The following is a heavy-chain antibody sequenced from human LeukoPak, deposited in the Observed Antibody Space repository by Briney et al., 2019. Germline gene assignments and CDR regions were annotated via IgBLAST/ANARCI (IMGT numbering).Heavy chain of an antibody. D-gene: IGHD5-18*01. V-gene: IGHV3-7*01. Sequence: PGGSLRLSCAASGFTISTYWVSWVRQAPGKGLEWLANIKQDGSEQYYVDSVKGRFAISRDNAKNSVYLQMNGLRAEDTAVYYCARENTAVPGGDCWGQGTLVTVSS. CDR3: ARENTAVPGGDC. CDR2: IKQDGSEQ. J-gene: IGHJ4*02. CDR1: GFTISTYW.